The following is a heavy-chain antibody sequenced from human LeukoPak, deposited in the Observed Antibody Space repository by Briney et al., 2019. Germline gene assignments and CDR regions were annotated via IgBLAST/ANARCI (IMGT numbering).Heavy chain of an antibody. Sequence: ASVKVSCKASGYTFTSYYMHWVRQAPGQGLEWMGIINPSGGSTSYAQKFQGRVTMTKDTSTSTVYMELSSLRSDDTAVYYCASAAPGYYYGSGSYNDAFDIWGQGTMVTVSS. CDR2: INPSGGST. V-gene: IGHV1-46*01. CDR3: ASAAPGYYYGSGSYNDAFDI. CDR1: GYTFTSYY. D-gene: IGHD3-10*01. J-gene: IGHJ3*02.